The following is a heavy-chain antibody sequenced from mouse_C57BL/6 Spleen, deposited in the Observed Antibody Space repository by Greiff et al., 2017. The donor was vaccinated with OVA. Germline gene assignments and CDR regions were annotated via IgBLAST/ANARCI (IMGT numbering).Heavy chain of an antibody. D-gene: IGHD1-1*01. CDR2: IYPGDGDT. J-gene: IGHJ2*01. V-gene: IGHV1-82*01. CDR1: GYAFSSSW. CDR3: ARDGGTYYGCDY. Sequence: VQLQQSGPELVKPGASVKISCKASGYAFSSSWMNWVKQRPGKGLEWIGRIYPGDGDTNYNGKFKGKATLTADKSSSTAYMQLSSLTSEDSAVYCCARDGGTYYGCDYWGQGTTLTVSS.